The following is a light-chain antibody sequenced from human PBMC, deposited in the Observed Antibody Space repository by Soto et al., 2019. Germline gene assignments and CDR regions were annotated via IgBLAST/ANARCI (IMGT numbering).Light chain of an antibody. CDR2: DVN. V-gene: IGLV2-14*01. CDR3: SSDKSSRV. J-gene: IGLJ2*01. CDR1: SSDVGGYNH. Sequence: QSVLTQPASVSGSPGQSITISCTGTSSDVGGYNHVSWYQQHPGKAPRLMIYDVNNRPSGFSNRFSGSKSGNTASLTISGLQAEDEADYYCSSDKSSRVFGGGTKLTVL.